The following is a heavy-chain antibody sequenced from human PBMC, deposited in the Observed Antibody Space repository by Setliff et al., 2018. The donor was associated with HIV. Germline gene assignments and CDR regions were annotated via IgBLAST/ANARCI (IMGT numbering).Heavy chain of an antibody. D-gene: IGHD3-3*01. CDR2: IHPSDSDS. Sequence: GESLKISCRGSGYSFTNSWIGWVRQTPGKGLEWMGIIHPSDSDSRYSPSFQGQVTISADKSISTAYLQWSSLKASDTAIYYCARSHFITLFGVIYYPGYFDLWGRGTQVTVSS. CDR3: ARSHFITLFGVIYYPGYFDL. J-gene: IGHJ2*01. CDR1: GYSFTNSW. V-gene: IGHV5-51*01.